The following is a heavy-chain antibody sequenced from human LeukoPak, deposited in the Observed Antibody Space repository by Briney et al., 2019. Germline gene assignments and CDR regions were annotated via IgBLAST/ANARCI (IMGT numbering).Heavy chain of an antibody. Sequence: ASVKVSCKASGYTFTSYGISWVRQATGQGLEWMGWMNPNSGNTGYAQKFQGRVTMTRNTSISTAYMELSSLRSEDTAVYYCARGLYYYDSSGYDYWGQGTLVTVSS. D-gene: IGHD3-22*01. J-gene: IGHJ4*02. V-gene: IGHV1-8*02. CDR3: ARGLYYYDSSGYDY. CDR1: GYTFTSYG. CDR2: MNPNSGNT.